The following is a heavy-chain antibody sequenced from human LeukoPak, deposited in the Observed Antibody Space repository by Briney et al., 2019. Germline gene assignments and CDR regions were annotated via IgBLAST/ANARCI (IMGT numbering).Heavy chain of an antibody. CDR3: ARTSDRRHDY. D-gene: IGHD1-1*01. V-gene: IGHV4-31*03. CDR1: GGSISSGGYY. J-gene: IGHJ4*02. Sequence: SETLSLTCTVSGGSISSGGYYWSWIRQHPGKGLEWIGYIYYSGSTYYNPSLKSRVTISVDTSKNQFSLKLSSVTAADTAVYYCARTSDRRHDYWGQGTLATVSS. CDR2: IYYSGST.